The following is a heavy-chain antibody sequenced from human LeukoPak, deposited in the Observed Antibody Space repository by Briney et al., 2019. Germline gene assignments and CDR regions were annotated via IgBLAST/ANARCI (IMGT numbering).Heavy chain of an antibody. CDR3: AKAGILQASSSGQNYFVL. V-gene: IGHV3-23*01. Sequence: GGSLRLSCAASGFTFSSYAMSWVRQAPGKGLEWVSLISGSGGSTYYADSVKGRFTISRDNSKNTLYLQMNSLRADDTAVYQCAKAGILQASSSGQNYFVLGGRAPLVTPSS. CDR1: GFTFSSYA. CDR2: ISGSGGST. J-gene: IGHJ2*01. D-gene: IGHD6-6*01.